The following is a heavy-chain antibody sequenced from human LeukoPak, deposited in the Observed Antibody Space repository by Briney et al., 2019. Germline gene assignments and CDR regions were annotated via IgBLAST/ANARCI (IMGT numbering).Heavy chain of an antibody. CDR1: GFTFSNYW. J-gene: IGHJ4*02. CDR3: ARGGSNTWYH. V-gene: IGHV3-7*01. Sequence: GGSLRLSCAASGFTFSNYWMSWVRQAPGKGLEWVANIKEDGSEKYYVDSVKGRFPISRDNAKNSLYLQMNSLRAEDTAVYHCARGGSNTWYHWGQGVLVTVSA. D-gene: IGHD6-13*01. CDR2: IKEDGSEK.